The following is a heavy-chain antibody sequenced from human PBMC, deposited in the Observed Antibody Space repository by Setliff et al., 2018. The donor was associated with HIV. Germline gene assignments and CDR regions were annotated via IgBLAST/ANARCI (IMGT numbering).Heavy chain of an antibody. D-gene: IGHD3-10*01. J-gene: IGHJ4*02. CDR1: EYTFTSYW. V-gene: IGHV5-51*01. CDR3: ARGTYFSFDY. CDR2: IYPGDSDT. Sequence: GESLKISCKGSEYTFTSYWIAWVRQIPGKGLEWMGIIYPGDSDTRYSPSFEGQVTISADKSISTAYLQWRSLKASDTAMYYCARGTYFSFDYWGQGTLVTVSS.